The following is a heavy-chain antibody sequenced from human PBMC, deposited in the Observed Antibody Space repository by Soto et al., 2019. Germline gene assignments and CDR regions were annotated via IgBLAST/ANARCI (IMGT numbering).Heavy chain of an antibody. V-gene: IGHV1-18*01. CDR3: ARFEYYYDSSGYYYFDYFDY. CDR2: ISAYNGNT. D-gene: IGHD3-22*01. J-gene: IGHJ4*02. Sequence: ASVKVSCKASGYTFTSYGISWVRQAPGQGLEWMGWISAYNGNTNYAQKLQGRVTMTTDTSTSTAYMELRSLRSDDTAVYYCARFEYYYDSSGYYYFDYFDYWGQGTLVTVSS. CDR1: GYTFTSYG.